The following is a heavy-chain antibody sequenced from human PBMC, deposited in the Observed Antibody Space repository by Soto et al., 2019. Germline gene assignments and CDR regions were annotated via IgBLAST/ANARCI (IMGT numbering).Heavy chain of an antibody. J-gene: IGHJ3*02. CDR3: AKDRCGNDCYFDAFDI. CDR2: ISYAGNNK. D-gene: IGHD2-21*02. V-gene: IGHV3-30*18. Sequence: QVQLVESGGGVVQPGRSLRLSCAASGFTFSNYVMHWVRQAPGKGLEWVAVISYAGNNKYYAASVKGRFTISRDNSKNTLYLQMNSLRPEDRAVYYCAKDRCGNDCYFDAFDIWGQGTMVTVSS. CDR1: GFTFSNYV.